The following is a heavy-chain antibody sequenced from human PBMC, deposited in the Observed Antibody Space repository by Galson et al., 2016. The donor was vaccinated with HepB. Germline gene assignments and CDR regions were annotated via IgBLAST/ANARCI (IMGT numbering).Heavy chain of an antibody. CDR3: TRTKVRGLPAMDV. CDR1: GYTFINYD. D-gene: IGHD3-10*01. CDR2: VNPDSGHR. Sequence: SVKVSCKASGYTFINYDINWVRQAPGQGLECLGWVNPDSGHRGYAQKFQGRVTMTPDTSIGTAYMELSSLRSDDTAVYYCTRTKVRGLPAMDVWGQGTPVTVSS. V-gene: IGHV1-8*02. J-gene: IGHJ6*02.